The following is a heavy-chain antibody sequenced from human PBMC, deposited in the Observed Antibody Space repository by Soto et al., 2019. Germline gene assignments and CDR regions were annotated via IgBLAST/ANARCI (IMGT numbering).Heavy chain of an antibody. V-gene: IGHV1-46*01. CDR2: INPSGGST. CDR3: PTTVGAYGGNSNYYYYGMDV. J-gene: IGHJ6*02. D-gene: IGHD4-17*01. Sequence: QVQLVQSGAEVKKPGASVKVSCKASGYTFTSYYMHWVRQAPGQGLEWMGIINPSGGSTSYAQKFQGRVTMTRDTYTSTVYMELSILRSEDTAVYYVPTTVGAYGGNSNYYYYGMDVWGQGTTVTVSS. CDR1: GYTFTSYY.